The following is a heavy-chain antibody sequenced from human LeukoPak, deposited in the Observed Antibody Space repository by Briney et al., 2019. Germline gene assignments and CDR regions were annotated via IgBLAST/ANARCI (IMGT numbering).Heavy chain of an antibody. V-gene: IGHV4-39*07. D-gene: IGHD6-13*01. CDR3: ARWGQQLEFRWYFDL. CDR1: GGSISSSSYY. J-gene: IGHJ2*01. CDR2: IYYSGST. Sequence: KPSETLSLTCTVSGGSISSSSYYWGWIRQPPGKGLEWIGSIYYSGSTYYNPSLKSRVTISVDTSKNQFSLKLSSVTAADTAVYYCARWGQQLEFRWYFDLWGRGTLVTVSS.